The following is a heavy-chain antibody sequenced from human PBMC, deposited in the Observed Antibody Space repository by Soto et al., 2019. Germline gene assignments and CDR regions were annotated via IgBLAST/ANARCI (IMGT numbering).Heavy chain of an antibody. CDR2: ISHSGTT. V-gene: IGHV4-30-4*01. CDR3: ARDLSDYNGMDV. D-gene: IGHD3-16*02. CDR1: GGSISSGNYY. J-gene: IGHJ6*02. Sequence: QVQLQESGPGLVKPSQTLSLTCTVSGGSISSGNYYWCWIRQPPGKGLEWIGYISHSGTTYYNPSLNSRITISVDTSKNQFSLKLSSVTAADTAVYYCARDLSDYNGMDVWGQGTTVTVSS.